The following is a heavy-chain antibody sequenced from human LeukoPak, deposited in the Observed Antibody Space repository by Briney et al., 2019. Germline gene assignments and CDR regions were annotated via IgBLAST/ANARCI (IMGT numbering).Heavy chain of an antibody. CDR1: GGSISSYY. V-gene: IGHV4-59*01. CDR2: IYYSGST. CDR3: ARRNNFGELLSYWFDP. D-gene: IGHD3-10*01. Sequence: PSETLSLTCTVSGGSISSYYWSWIRQPPGKGLEWIGYIYYSGSTNYNPSLKSRVTISVDTSKNQFSLKLSSVTAADTAVYYCARRNNFGELLSYWFDPWGQGTLVTVSS. J-gene: IGHJ5*02.